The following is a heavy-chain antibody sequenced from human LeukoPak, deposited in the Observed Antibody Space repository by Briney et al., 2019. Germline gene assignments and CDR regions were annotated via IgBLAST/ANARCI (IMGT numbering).Heavy chain of an antibody. V-gene: IGHV4-59*08. J-gene: IGHJ4*02. CDR3: ARLYGQYDSSGYYSPFDY. D-gene: IGHD3-22*01. Sequence: SETLSLTCTVSGGSISSYYWSWIRQPPGKGLEWIGYIYYSGSTNYNPSLKSRVTISVDTSKNQFSLKLSSVTAADTAVYYCARLYGQYDSSGYYSPFDYWGQGTLATVSS. CDR2: IYYSGST. CDR1: GGSISSYY.